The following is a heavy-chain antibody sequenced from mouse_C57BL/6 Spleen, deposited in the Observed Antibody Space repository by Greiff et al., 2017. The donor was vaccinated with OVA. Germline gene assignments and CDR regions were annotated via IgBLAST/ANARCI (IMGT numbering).Heavy chain of an antibody. CDR2: IYPGDGDT. V-gene: IGHV1-80*01. D-gene: IGHD2-1*01. J-gene: IGHJ4*01. CDR1: GYAFSSYW. Sequence: VQLQQSGAELVKPGASVKISCKASGYAFSSYWMNWVKQRPGKGLEWIGQIYPGDGDTNYNGKFKGKATLTADKSSSTAYMQLSSLTSEDSAVYFCARGDGNLYAMDYWGQGTSVTVSS. CDR3: ARGDGNLYAMDY.